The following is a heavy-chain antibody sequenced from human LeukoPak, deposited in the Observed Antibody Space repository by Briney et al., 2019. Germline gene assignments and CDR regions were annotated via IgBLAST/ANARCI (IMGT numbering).Heavy chain of an antibody. V-gene: IGHV4-39*07. Sequence: RSSETLSLTCTVSGGSISSSNYYWGWIRQPPGKRLEWIGSIYYSGSTYYNPSLKNRVTISVDTSKSQFSLKLYSVTAADTAVYYCARDSGNFYSRRGRIDYWGQGTLVTVSS. J-gene: IGHJ4*02. D-gene: IGHD3-10*01. CDR2: IYYSGST. CDR3: ARDSGNFYSRRGRIDY. CDR1: GGSISSSNYY.